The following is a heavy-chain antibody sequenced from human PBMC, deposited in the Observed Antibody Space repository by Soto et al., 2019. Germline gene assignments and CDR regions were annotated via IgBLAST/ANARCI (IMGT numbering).Heavy chain of an antibody. CDR2: ISYDGSNK. Sequence: QVQLVESGGGVVQPGRSLRLSCAASGFTFSSYAMHWVRQAPGKGLEWVAVISYDGSNKYYADSVKGRFTISRENSKNPLYLQMNSLRAEDTAVYYCARETTVTGVNYGMDVWGQGTTVTVSS. J-gene: IGHJ6*02. D-gene: IGHD4-17*01. CDR3: ARETTVTGVNYGMDV. V-gene: IGHV3-30-3*01. CDR1: GFTFSSYA.